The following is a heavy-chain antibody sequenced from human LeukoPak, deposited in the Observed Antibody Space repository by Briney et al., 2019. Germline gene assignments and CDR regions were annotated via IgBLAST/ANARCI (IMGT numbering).Heavy chain of an antibody. CDR2: ISSSGSTI. CDR1: GFTFSDYY. J-gene: IGHJ3*02. Sequence: GGSLRLSCAASGFTFSDYYMSWLRQAPGKGLEWVSYISSSGSTIYYADSVKGRFTISRDNAKNSLYLQMNSLRAEDTAVYYCARDQRAGITMIVVDAFDIWGQGTMVTVSS. CDR3: ARDQRAGITMIVVDAFDI. D-gene: IGHD3-22*01. V-gene: IGHV3-11*01.